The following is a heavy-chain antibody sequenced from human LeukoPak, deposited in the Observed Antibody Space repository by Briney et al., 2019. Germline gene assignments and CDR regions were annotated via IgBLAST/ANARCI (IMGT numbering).Heavy chain of an antibody. Sequence: PSETLSLTCTVSGGSISSYYWNWIRQPPGKGLEWIGYIYYSGSTNYNPSLKGRVTISVDTSKNQFSLKLSSVTAADTAVYYCARHTPRGEGFDPWGQGTLVTVSS. J-gene: IGHJ5*02. V-gene: IGHV4-59*08. D-gene: IGHD3-10*01. CDR1: GGSISSYY. CDR3: ARHTPRGEGFDP. CDR2: IYYSGST.